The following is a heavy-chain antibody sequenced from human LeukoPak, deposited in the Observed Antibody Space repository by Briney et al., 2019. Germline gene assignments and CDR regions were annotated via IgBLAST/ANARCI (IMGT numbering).Heavy chain of an antibody. Sequence: SETLSLTCTVSGGSISSGGFYWSWIRQHPGKGLEWIGYIYYSGSTYYNPSLKSRATISVDTSKNQFSLKLSSVTAADTAVYHCARAVEGTAMKYHFDFWGQGTLVTVSS. V-gene: IGHV4-31*03. J-gene: IGHJ4*02. CDR1: GGSISSGGFY. D-gene: IGHD5-18*01. CDR2: IYYSGST. CDR3: ARAVEGTAMKYHFDF.